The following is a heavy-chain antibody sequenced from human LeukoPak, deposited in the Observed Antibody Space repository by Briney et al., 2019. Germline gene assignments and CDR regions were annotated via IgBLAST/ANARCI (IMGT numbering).Heavy chain of an antibody. J-gene: IGHJ4*02. CDR1: GNYW. V-gene: IGHV3-74*01. D-gene: IGHD2-2*01. Sequence: RGSLRLSCAASGNYWMHWVRQAPGKGLVWVSHINSDGSWTSYADSVKGRFTISKDNAKNTVYLQMNNLRAEDTAVYYCVSFYETYWGRGTLVTVSS. CDR3: VSFYETY. CDR2: INSDGSWT.